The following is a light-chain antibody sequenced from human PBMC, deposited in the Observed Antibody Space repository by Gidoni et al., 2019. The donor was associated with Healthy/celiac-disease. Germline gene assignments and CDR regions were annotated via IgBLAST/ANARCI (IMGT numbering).Light chain of an antibody. Sequence: EIVMTQSPATLSVSPGERATLSCRASQSVSSNVAWYQQKPGQAPRLLIYGASTRATGIPARFSGSGSGTEFTLTISSQQSEDFAVYYCQQYNNWLWTFGQGTKVEIK. CDR3: QQYNNWLWT. CDR2: GAS. V-gene: IGKV3-15*01. J-gene: IGKJ1*01. CDR1: QSVSSN.